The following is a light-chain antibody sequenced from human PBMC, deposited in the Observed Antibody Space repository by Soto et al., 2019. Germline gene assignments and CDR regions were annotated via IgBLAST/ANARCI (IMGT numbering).Light chain of an antibody. Sequence: SYELTQPLSVSVPLGQTASITCGGNNIGTRNVHWYQQKPGQAPVLVVYRDSNRPSGIPERFSGSNSGNTATLTISRAQAGEEADYYCHVGDSSTAVFGGGTKLTVL. V-gene: IGLV3-9*01. CDR1: NIGTRN. J-gene: IGLJ3*02. CDR2: RDS. CDR3: HVGDSSTAV.